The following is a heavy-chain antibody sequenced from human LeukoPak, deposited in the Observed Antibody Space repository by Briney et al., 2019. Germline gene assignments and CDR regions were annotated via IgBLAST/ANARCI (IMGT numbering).Heavy chain of an antibody. V-gene: IGHV3-74*01. CDR3: ARDPTVTTDAFDI. D-gene: IGHD4-17*01. J-gene: IGHJ3*02. CDR1: GFTFSSDW. CDR2: INGDGSST. Sequence: GGSLRLSCAASGFTFSSDWMHWVRQAPGKGLVCVSYINGDGSSTNYADSVRGRFTISRDNAKKTLYLQMNSLRDEDTAVYYCARDPTVTTDAFDIWGQGTMVTVSS.